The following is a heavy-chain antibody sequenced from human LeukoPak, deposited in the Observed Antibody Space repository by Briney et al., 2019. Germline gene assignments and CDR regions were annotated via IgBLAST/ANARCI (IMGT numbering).Heavy chain of an antibody. CDR3: AKGSTPYYFDY. J-gene: IGHJ4*02. CDR2: ISGSGGST. CDR1: GFTFSSYS. D-gene: IGHD2-2*01. V-gene: IGHV3-23*01. Sequence: GGSLRLSCAASGFTFSSYSMNWVRQAPGKGLEWVSAISGSGGSTYYADSVKGRFTISRDNSKNTLYLQMNSLRAEDTAVYYCAKGSTPYYFDYWGQGTLVTVSS.